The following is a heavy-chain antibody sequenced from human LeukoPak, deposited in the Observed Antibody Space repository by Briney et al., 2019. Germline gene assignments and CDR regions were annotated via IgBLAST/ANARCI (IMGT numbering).Heavy chain of an antibody. CDR2: IKSKTDGGTT. D-gene: IGHD4-17*01. CDR3: TTDLTVTTPFDY. CDR1: GFTFDDYG. J-gene: IGHJ4*02. V-gene: IGHV3-15*01. Sequence: GGSLRLSCAASGFTFDDYGMSWVRQAPGKGLEWVGRIKSKTDGGTTDYAAPVKGRFTISRDDSKNTLYLQMNSLKTEDTAVYYCTTDLTVTTPFDYWGQGTLVTVSS.